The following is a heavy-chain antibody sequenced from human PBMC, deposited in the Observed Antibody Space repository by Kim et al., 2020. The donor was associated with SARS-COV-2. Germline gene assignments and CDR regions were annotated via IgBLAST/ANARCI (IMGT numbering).Heavy chain of an antibody. Sequence: SETLSLTCAVYGGSFSGYYWSWIRQPPGKGLEWIGEINHSGSTNYNPSLKSRVTISVDTSKNQFSLKLSSVTAADTAVYYCARGLGGYCSTTSCYGPMD. V-gene: IGHV4-34*01. CDR3: ARGLGGYCSTTSCYGPMD. CDR1: GGSFSGYY. J-gene: IGHJ6*03. D-gene: IGHD2-2*01. CDR2: INHSGST.